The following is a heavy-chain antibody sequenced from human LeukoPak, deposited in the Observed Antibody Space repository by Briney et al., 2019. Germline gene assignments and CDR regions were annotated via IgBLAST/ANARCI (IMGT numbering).Heavy chain of an antibody. D-gene: IGHD6-19*01. Sequence: GGSLRLSCAASGFTFSGSSMQWVRQAPGKGLEWVGRIRSKAHSYATAYAASVKGRFTISRDDSKNTAYLQMNSLKTEDTAGYYCTSRGWPWGQGTLVTVSS. CDR2: IRSKAHSYAT. J-gene: IGHJ4*02. V-gene: IGHV3-73*01. CDR1: GFTFSGSS. CDR3: TSRGWP.